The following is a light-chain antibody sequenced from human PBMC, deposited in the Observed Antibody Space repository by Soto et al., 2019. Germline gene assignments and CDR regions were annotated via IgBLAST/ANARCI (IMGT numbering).Light chain of an antibody. V-gene: IGLV2-14*01. Sequence: QSALTQPASVSGSPGRSITISCTGTSSDVGGYTYVSWYQQHPGKAPKLMISEVSNRPSGVSNRFSGSKSGNTASLTISGLQAEDESDYYCSSYTSSSIDYVFGTGTQLTVL. CDR2: EVS. J-gene: IGLJ1*01. CDR1: SSDVGGYTY. CDR3: SSYTSSSIDYV.